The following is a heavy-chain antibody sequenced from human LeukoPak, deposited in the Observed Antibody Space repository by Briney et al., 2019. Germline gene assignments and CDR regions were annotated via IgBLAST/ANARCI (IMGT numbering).Heavy chain of an antibody. Sequence: GSLRLSCAASGFTFSSYSMKWVRQAPGKGLEWVSYISSSSSTIYYADSVKGRFTISRDNAKNSLYLQMNSLRAEDTAVYYCARDSGSSFDYWGQGTLVTVSS. CDR2: ISSSSSTI. J-gene: IGHJ4*02. D-gene: IGHD1-26*01. CDR3: ARDSGSSFDY. V-gene: IGHV3-48*01. CDR1: GFTFSSYS.